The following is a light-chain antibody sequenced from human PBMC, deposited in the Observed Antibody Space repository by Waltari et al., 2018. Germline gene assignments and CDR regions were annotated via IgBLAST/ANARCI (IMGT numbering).Light chain of an antibody. V-gene: IGLV2-11*01. J-gene: IGLJ1*01. CDR3: CSYAGSLYV. CDR1: SSDVGGYNV. CDR2: DVT. Sequence: QSALTQPRSVSGSPGQSVTISCTGTSSDVGGYNVFSWYQQHPAKVPELMIYDVTKRPSGVPDRFSASKAGKTASLSISGLQAEDDADDYCCSYAGSLYVFGTGTKVTVL.